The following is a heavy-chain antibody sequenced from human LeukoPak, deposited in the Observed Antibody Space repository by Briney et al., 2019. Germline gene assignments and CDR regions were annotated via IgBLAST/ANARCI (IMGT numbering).Heavy chain of an antibody. Sequence: ASVKVSCKASGYTFTNYGISWVRQAPGQGLEWVGWFSIYNGNTDYAQKLRGRVTMTTDTYTSTAYMELRSRRSDDPAVYYCARITYDFGSGDYMPDDPWGQGTLVTVSS. V-gene: IGHV1-18*01. J-gene: IGHJ5*02. CDR2: FSIYNGNT. CDR3: ARITYDFGSGDYMPDDP. CDR1: GYTFTNYG. D-gene: IGHD3-3*01.